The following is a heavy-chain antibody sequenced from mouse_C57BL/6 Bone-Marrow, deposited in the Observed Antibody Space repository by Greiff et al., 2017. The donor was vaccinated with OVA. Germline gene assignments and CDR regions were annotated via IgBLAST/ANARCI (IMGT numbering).Heavy chain of an antibody. V-gene: IGHV1-82*01. CDR1: GYAFSSSW. CDR2: IYPGDGDT. CDR3: ALLRSDFDV. Sequence: QVQLQQSGPELVKPGASVKISCKASGYAFSSSWMNWVKQRPGKGLEWIGRIYPGDGDTNYNGKFKGKATLTADKSSSTAYMQLSSLTAEDSAVYFCALLRSDFDVWGTGTTVTVSS. D-gene: IGHD1-1*01. J-gene: IGHJ1*03.